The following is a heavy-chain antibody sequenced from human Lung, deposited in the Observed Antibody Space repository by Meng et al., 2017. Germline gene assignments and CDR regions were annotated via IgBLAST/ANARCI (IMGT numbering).Heavy chain of an antibody. Sequence: QVQPVQSGPEVKKPGASVQVSCKASDYTFTGYGVSWVRQAPGQGLEWMAWLGAHDGDTSHAPKFQGRVTVSADRPTATAYMELWSLRSDDTAVYYCARGTPGRSYSDYWGQGTLVTVSS. CDR2: LGAHDGDT. D-gene: IGHD3-10*01. J-gene: IGHJ4*02. CDR1: DYTFTGYG. CDR3: ARGTPGRSYSDY. V-gene: IGHV1-18*01.